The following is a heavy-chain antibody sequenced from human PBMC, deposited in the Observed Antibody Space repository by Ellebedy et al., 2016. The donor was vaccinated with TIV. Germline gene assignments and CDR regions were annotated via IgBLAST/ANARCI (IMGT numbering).Heavy chain of an antibody. V-gene: IGHV3-23*01. CDR3: AKDRQVARARYYYYGMDV. D-gene: IGHD2-21*01. CDR1: GFTFSSYA. CDR2: ISGSGGST. J-gene: IGHJ6*02. Sequence: GGSLRLXXAASGFTFSSYAMSWVRQAPGKGLEWVSAISGSGGSTYYADSVKGRFTISRDNSKNTRYLQMNSLRAEDTAVYYCAKDRQVARARYYYYGMDVWGQGTTVTVSS.